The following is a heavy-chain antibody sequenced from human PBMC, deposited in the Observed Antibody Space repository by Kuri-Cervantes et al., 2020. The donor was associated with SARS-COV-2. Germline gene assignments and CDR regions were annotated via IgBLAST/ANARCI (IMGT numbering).Heavy chain of an antibody. CDR2: IIPILGIA. J-gene: IGHJ5*02. V-gene: IGHV1-69*04. CDR1: GYTFTSYD. D-gene: IGHD3-22*01. Sequence: SVKVSCKASGYTFTSYDINWVRQATGQGLEWMGRIIPILGIANYAQKFQGRVTITADKSTSTAYMELSSLRSQDTAVYYCARSGLLIDWFDPWGQGTLVTVSS. CDR3: ARSGLLIDWFDP.